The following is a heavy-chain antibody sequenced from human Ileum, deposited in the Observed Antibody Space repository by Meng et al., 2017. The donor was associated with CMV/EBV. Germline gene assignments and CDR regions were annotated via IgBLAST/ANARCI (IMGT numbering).Heavy chain of an antibody. J-gene: IGHJ4*02. CDR3: ARDLGSGSYYDY. D-gene: IGHD3-10*01. CDR1: FYMFHAYG. Sequence: FKTSFYMFHAYGLSWVRQAPGQALELMGCFSAYDRNTKYAQKFQGRVPMTTDTSTSTAYMELRSLRSDDTAVYYCARDLGSGSYYDYWGQGTLVTVSS. CDR2: FSAYDRNT. V-gene: IGHV1-18*01.